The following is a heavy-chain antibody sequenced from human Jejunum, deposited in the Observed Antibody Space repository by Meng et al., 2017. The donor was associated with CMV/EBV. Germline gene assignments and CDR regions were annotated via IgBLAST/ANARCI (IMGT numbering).Heavy chain of an antibody. CDR2: IYYSGSP. V-gene: IGHV4-59*01. Sequence: SGASISRYYWTWIRQTPGKGLEWIGCIYYSGSPNYNPSLESRITISVDTSKNQFSLRVHSVTAADTAVYYCAKFSATGAYYYGMDVWGQGTTVTVSS. D-gene: IGHD1-1*01. CDR3: AKFSATGAYYYGMDV. CDR1: GASISRYY. J-gene: IGHJ6*02.